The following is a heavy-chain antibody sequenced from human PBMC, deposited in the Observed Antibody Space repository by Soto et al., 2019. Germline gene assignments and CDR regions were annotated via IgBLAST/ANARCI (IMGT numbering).Heavy chain of an antibody. Sequence: EVQLLESGGGSVQPGESLRLSCTASGFTFSLSAMSWVRHAPGRGLEWVSSINGGGGTTEYADSVKGRFTISMDNSKGTLHLLMNSLRAEDTAVYYCAKGPEYDILTGCDYWGQGALVTVSS. D-gene: IGHD3-9*01. CDR1: GFTFSLSA. V-gene: IGHV3-23*01. CDR2: INGGGGTT. J-gene: IGHJ4*02. CDR3: AKGPEYDILTGCDY.